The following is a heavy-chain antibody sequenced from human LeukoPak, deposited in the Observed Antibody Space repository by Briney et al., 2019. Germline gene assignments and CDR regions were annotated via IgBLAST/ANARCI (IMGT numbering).Heavy chain of an antibody. D-gene: IGHD6-25*01. CDR3: AKGGSARVFDY. Sequence: GGSLRLSCAASGFTFSSYAMSWVCQAPGRGLEWVSAISGSGGSTYYADSVKGRFTISRDNSKNTLYLQMNSLRAEDTAVYYCAKGGSARVFDYWGQGTLVTVSS. CDR1: GFTFSSYA. V-gene: IGHV3-23*01. J-gene: IGHJ4*02. CDR2: ISGSGGST.